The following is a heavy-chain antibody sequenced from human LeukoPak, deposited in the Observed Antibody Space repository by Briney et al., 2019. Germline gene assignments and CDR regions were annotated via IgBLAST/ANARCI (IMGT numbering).Heavy chain of an antibody. Sequence: PGRSLRLSCAASGFSFSSYAMHWVRQAPGKGLEWVTLISDDGSNKYYADSVKGRFTISRDNSKNTLYLQMNSLRPEDTAVYYCARDTHYGSPNYFDYWAQGTLVTVSS. D-gene: IGHD4-17*01. CDR2: ISDDGSNK. V-gene: IGHV3-30-3*01. CDR3: ARDTHYGSPNYFDY. CDR1: GFSFSSYA. J-gene: IGHJ4*02.